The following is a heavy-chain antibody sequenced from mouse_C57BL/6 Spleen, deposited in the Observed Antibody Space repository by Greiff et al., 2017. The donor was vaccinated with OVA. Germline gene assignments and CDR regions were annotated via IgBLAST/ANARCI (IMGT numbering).Heavy chain of an antibody. D-gene: IGHD1-1*01. Sequence: EVQLQQSGPELVKPGASVKIPCKASGYTFTDYNMDWVKQSHGKSLEWIGDINPNNGGTIYNQKFKGKATLTVDKSSSTAYMELRSLTSEDTAVYYCARDSRLRYYGSSPMDDWGQGTSVTVSS. CDR2: INPNNGGT. J-gene: IGHJ4*01. V-gene: IGHV1-18*01. CDR3: ARDSRLRYYGSSPMDD. CDR1: GYTFTDYN.